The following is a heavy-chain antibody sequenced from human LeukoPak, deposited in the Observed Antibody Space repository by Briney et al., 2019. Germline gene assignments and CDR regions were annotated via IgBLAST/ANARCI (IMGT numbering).Heavy chain of an antibody. D-gene: IGHD2-2*01. V-gene: IGHV1-69*13. CDR3: ARDSCSSTSCLTAATDDAFDI. CDR1: GGSFSSYA. Sequence: GASVKVSCKASGGSFSSYAISWVRQAPGQGLEWMGGIIPIFGTANYAQKFQGRVTITADESTSTAYMELSSLRSEDTAVYYCARDSCSSTSCLTAATDDAFDIWGQGTMVTVSS. CDR2: IIPIFGTA. J-gene: IGHJ3*02.